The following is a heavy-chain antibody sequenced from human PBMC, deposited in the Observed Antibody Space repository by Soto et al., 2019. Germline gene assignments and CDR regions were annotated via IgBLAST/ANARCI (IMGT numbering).Heavy chain of an antibody. J-gene: IGHJ3*02. CDR2: ISGSGGST. V-gene: IGHV3-23*01. CDR1: GFTFSSYA. CDR3: AKTGDRRSAFDI. D-gene: IGHD1-26*01. Sequence: PGGSLRLSCAASGFTFSSYAMSWVRQAPGKGLEWVSAISGSGGSTYYADSVKGRFTISRDNPKNTLYLQMNSLRAEDTAVYYCAKTGDRRSAFDIWGQGTMVTVSS.